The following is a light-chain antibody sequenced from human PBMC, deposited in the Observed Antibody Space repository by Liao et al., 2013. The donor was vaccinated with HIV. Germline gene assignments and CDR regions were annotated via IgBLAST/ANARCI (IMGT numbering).Light chain of an antibody. J-gene: IGLJ1*01. Sequence: SFELTQPPSVSVSPGQTASITCSGDKLGERYASWYQQKPGQSPVMVIYHDNKRPSGISERFSGSNSGNTATLTISETQALDEADYYCQAWNSRTAYVFGSGTTVTVL. CDR1: KLGERY. CDR2: HDN. CDR3: QAWNSRTAYV. V-gene: IGLV3-1*01.